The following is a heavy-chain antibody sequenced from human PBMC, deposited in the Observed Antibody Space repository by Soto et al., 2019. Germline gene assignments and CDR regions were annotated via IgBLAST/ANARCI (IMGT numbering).Heavy chain of an antibody. J-gene: IGHJ5*02. CDR3: AKAGVDNWFDP. CDR2: INDDGSNT. CDR1: GFTFSNYW. Sequence: SGGSLRLSCAASGFTFSNYWMHWVRQAPGKGLEWVARINDDGSNTNYADSVKGRFTISRDNSKNTLYLQMNSLRAEDTAVYYCAKAGVDNWFDPWGQGTLVSVSS. D-gene: IGHD6-19*01. V-gene: IGHV3-74*01.